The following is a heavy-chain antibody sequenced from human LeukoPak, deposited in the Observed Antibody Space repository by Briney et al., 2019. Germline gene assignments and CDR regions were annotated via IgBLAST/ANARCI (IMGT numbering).Heavy chain of an antibody. CDR3: ARGIPYYYYYYYMDV. V-gene: IGHV4-34*01. Sequence: PSETLSLTCAVYGGSFSGYYWSWIRQPPGKGLEWIGEINHGGSTNYNPSLKSRVTISVDTSKNQFSLKLSSVTAADTAVYYCARGIPYYYYYYYMDVWGKGTTVTVSS. D-gene: IGHD2-21*01. CDR2: INHGGST. J-gene: IGHJ6*03. CDR1: GGSFSGYY.